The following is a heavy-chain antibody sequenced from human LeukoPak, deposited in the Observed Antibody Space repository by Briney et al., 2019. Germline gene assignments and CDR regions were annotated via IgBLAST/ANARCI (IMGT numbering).Heavy chain of an antibody. CDR3: ARHSRGPAAGPAFDY. Sequence: SETLSLTCTVSGGSISSSTYYWGWIRQPPGRGLEWIVSIYYSGSTYYNPSLKGRVMISVDTSKNQFSLSSVTAADTAVYYCARHSRGPAAGPAFDYWGQGTLVTVSS. CDR1: GGSISSSTYY. V-gene: IGHV4-39*01. CDR2: IYYSGST. J-gene: IGHJ4*02. D-gene: IGHD6-13*01.